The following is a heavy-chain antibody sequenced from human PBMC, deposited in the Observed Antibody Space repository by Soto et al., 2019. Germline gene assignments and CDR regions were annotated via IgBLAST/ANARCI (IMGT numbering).Heavy chain of an antibody. D-gene: IGHD7-27*01. J-gene: IGHJ4*02. Sequence: QVQLQESGPGLVKPSETLSLTCTVSNDSISTYYWTWIRQPPGKGLEWIGFIYYSGRTNYNPSLXXXXXXXXXXXXXXXXXXXXXXXXXXXXXXXXXXXXXXWXALHYWGQGTLVTVSS. V-gene: IGHV4-59*01. CDR1: NDSISTYY. CDR3: XXXXXXWXALHY. CDR2: IYYSGRT.